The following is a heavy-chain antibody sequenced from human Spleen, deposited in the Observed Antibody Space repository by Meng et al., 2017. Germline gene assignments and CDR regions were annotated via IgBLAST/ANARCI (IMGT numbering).Heavy chain of an antibody. V-gene: IGHV1-2*06. J-gene: IGHJ4*02. Sequence: QVPLVPSAAEVKQPGASVKVSRKPSGYNFPDDRLHWVRRAPGQGLEWMGRIDPKSGDTHYAQRFQGRVTMTGDTSISTAYMELSGLRSDDTAMYYCARDEDISAAGKLFGDYWGQGTLVTVSS. CDR1: GYNFPDDR. D-gene: IGHD6-13*01. CDR3: ARDEDISAAGKLFGDY. CDR2: IDPKSGDT.